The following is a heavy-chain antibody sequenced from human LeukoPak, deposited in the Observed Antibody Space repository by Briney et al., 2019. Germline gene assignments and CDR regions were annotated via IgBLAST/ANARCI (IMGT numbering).Heavy chain of an antibody. CDR1: GFTFNNAW. CDR3: TSRVATTNDY. D-gene: IGHD5-24*01. Sequence: PGGSLRLSCAASGFTFNNAWMNWVRQAPGKGLEWVGRVKTRTDGETTDHSVPVKGRFIISRDDSKNTLYLQMNSLMTEDTAVYCTSRVATTNDYWGQGTLVTVSS. V-gene: IGHV3-15*01. J-gene: IGHJ4*02. CDR2: VKTRTDGETT.